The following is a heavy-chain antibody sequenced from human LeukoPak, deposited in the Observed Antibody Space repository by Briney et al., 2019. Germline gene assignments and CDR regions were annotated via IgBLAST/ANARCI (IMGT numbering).Heavy chain of an antibody. J-gene: IGHJ5*02. V-gene: IGHV1-18*01. CDR3: ARVLATLTTNWFDP. CDR2: ISAYNGNT. Sequence: ASVTVSYKASGYTFTIYGISWVRQAPGQGREWMGWISAYNGNTNYAQKLQGRVTMTTDTSTSTAYMELRSLRSDDTAVYYCARVLATLTTNWFDPWGQGTLVTVSS. D-gene: IGHD7-27*01. CDR1: GYTFTIYG.